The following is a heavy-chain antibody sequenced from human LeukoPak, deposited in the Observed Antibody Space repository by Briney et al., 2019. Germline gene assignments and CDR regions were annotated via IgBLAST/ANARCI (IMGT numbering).Heavy chain of an antibody. CDR3: AILLGSKGAFDI. CDR2: ISSSSSYI. Sequence: PGGSLRLSCAASGFTFSSYSMNWVRQAPGKGLEWVSSISSSSSYIYYADSVKGRFTISRDNAKNSLYLQMNSLRAEDTAVYYCAILLGSKGAFDIWGQGTMVTVSS. V-gene: IGHV3-21*01. J-gene: IGHJ3*02. CDR1: GFTFSSYS. D-gene: IGHD3-10*01.